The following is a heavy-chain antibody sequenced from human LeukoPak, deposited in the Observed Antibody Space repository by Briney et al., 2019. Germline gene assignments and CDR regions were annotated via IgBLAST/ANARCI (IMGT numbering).Heavy chain of an antibody. CDR3: ARGGAHDFWSGYYIRDKYYFDY. D-gene: IGHD3-3*01. CDR2: INPSGGST. V-gene: IGHV1-46*01. CDR1: GYTFTSYY. J-gene: IGHJ4*02. Sequence: ASVKVSCKASGYTFTSYYMHWVRQAPGQGLEWMGMINPSGGSTSYAQKFQGRVTMTRDTSTSTVYMELSSLRSEDTAVYYCARGGAHDFWSGYYIRDKYYFDYWGQGTLVTVSS.